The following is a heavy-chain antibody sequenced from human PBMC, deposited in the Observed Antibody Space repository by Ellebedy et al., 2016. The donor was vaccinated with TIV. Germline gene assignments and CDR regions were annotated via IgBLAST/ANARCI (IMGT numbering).Heavy chain of an antibody. CDR2: IYHSGST. Sequence: SETLSLXXAVSGGSISSGGSSWSWIRQPPGKGLEWIGYIYHSGSTNYNPSLKSRVTISVDKSKNQFSLKLSSVTAADTAVYYCARAVGTVRGVNYYMDVWGKGTTVTVSS. D-gene: IGHD3-10*01. CDR1: GGSISSGGSS. J-gene: IGHJ6*03. CDR3: ARAVGTVRGVNYYMDV. V-gene: IGHV4-30-2*01.